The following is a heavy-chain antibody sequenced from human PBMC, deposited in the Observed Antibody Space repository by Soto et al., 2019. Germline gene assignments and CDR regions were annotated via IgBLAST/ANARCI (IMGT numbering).Heavy chain of an antibody. J-gene: IGHJ4*02. Sequence: QVQLQESGPRLVKPSETLSLTCTVSGGSISGYYWSWIRQPPGKGLEWLGYSYYSGSSNYNPSLKSRVTISVDTSKNQFSLKLSSVTAADTAVYYCARRGNWGSDEFDYWGQGTLVTVSS. D-gene: IGHD7-27*01. V-gene: IGHV4-59*08. CDR2: SYYSGSS. CDR3: ARRGNWGSDEFDY. CDR1: GGSISGYY.